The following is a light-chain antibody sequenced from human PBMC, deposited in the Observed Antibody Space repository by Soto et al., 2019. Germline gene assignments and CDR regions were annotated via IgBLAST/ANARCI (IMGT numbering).Light chain of an antibody. CDR2: RNN. Sequence: QSVLTQPPSASGTPGQRVTISCSGSGSNIGNNYVFWYQQFPGMAPKLLIYRNNQRPSGVPDRFSGSKSGTSASLAIAGLRSEDESDYYCASWDDSLNGPVFGGGTKVTVL. CDR1: GSNIGNNY. CDR3: ASWDDSLNGPV. V-gene: IGLV1-47*01. J-gene: IGLJ3*02.